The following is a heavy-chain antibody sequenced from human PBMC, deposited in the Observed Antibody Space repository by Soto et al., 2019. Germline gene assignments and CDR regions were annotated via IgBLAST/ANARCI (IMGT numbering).Heavy chain of an antibody. J-gene: IGHJ4*02. D-gene: IGHD4-17*01. Sequence: QVQLQESGPGLVKPSQTLSLTCTVSGGFISSGGYYWSWIRQHPGKGLEWFGYIYYSGSTYYNPSLWSRVSISVDTSKNQFSLKLSSGTAADTAVYYCARSPEATVTAFDYWGQGTLVTVSS. CDR1: GGFISSGGYY. CDR3: ARSPEATVTAFDY. V-gene: IGHV4-31*03. CDR2: IYYSGST.